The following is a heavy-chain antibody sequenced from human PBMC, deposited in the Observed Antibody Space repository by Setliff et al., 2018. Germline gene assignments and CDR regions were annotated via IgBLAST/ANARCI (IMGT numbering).Heavy chain of an antibody. J-gene: IGHJ4*02. D-gene: IGHD3-22*01. CDR3: ARYDSSGLLINPIFDY. Sequence: ASVKVSCKASGYTFTGYYMHWVRQAPGQGLEWMGRINPNSGGTNYAQKFQGRVTMTRDTSISTAYMELSRLRSDDTAVYYCARYDSSGLLINPIFDYWGQGTLVTVSS. CDR1: GYTFTGYY. CDR2: INPNSGGT. V-gene: IGHV1-2*06.